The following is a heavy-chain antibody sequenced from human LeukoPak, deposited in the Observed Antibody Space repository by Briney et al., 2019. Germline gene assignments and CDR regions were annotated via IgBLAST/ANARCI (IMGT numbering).Heavy chain of an antibody. D-gene: IGHD2-15*01. CDR1: GFTFSNYA. CDR3: AKGRGYCTGGSCYSDY. CDR2: ISGSDGST. Sequence: PGGSLRLSCTASGFTFSNYAMSWVRQAPGKGLEWVSTISGSDGSTYYADSVKGRFTISRENSKNTLYLQMNSLRVEDTAIYYCAKGRGYCTGGSCYSDYWGQGTLVTVSS. J-gene: IGHJ4*02. V-gene: IGHV3-23*01.